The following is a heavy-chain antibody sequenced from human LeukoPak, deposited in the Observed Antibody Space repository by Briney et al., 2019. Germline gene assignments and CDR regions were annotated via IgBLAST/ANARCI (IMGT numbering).Heavy chain of an antibody. J-gene: IGHJ4*02. D-gene: IGHD3-22*01. CDR3: AKPSSRLTMIVVVIDY. V-gene: IGHV3-23*01. CDR2: ISGSGGST. Sequence: PGGSLRLSCAASGFTFSSYAMSWVRQAPGKGLEWVSAISGSGGSTYYADSVKGRFTISRDNSKNTLYLQMNSLRAEDTAAYYCAKPSSRLTMIVVVIDYWGQGTLVTVSS. CDR1: GFTFSSYA.